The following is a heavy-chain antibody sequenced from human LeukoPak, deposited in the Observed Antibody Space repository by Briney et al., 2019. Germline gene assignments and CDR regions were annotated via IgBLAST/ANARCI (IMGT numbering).Heavy chain of an antibody. J-gene: IGHJ4*02. CDR1: GYTFTGYY. V-gene: IGHV1-2*02. Sequence: ASVKVSCKASGYTFTGYYMHWVRQAPGQGLEWMGWINPNSGGTNYAQKFQGRVTMTRDTSISTAYMELSRLRSDDTAVYYCARYRKMATIRGFDYWGQGTLVTVSS. CDR3: ARYRKMATIRGFDY. D-gene: IGHD5-24*01. CDR2: INPNSGGT.